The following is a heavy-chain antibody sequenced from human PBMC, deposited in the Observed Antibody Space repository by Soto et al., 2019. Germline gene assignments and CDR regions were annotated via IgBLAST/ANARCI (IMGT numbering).Heavy chain of an antibody. CDR2: THNSGNS. CDR3: ARGVGYSGSFEDAFDI. Sequence: KPSETLSLTCTVAGVSISRRGYYWSWIRQHPGTGLEWIGYTHNSGNSYYNPSLKSRVTISADTSKNQFSLNVSFVTAADTAVYYCARGVGYSGSFEDAFDIWGQGKTVTVSS. CDR1: GVSISRRGYY. J-gene: IGHJ3*02. V-gene: IGHV4-31*03. D-gene: IGHD1-26*01.